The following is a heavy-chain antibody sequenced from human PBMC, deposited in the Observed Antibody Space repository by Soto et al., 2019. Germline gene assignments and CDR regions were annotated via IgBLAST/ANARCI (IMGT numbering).Heavy chain of an antibody. CDR3: AREGAGGLPENYYGMDV. CDR1: GGTFSSYG. CDR2: IIPMFGTA. J-gene: IGHJ6*02. V-gene: IGHV1-69*13. D-gene: IGHD3-10*01. Sequence: SVKVSCKASGGTFSSYGISWVRQAPGQGLEWMGWIIPMFGTANYAQKFQGRVTITADESTSTAYMELNSLRSEDTAVYYCAREGAGGLPENYYGMDVWGQGTTVTVSS.